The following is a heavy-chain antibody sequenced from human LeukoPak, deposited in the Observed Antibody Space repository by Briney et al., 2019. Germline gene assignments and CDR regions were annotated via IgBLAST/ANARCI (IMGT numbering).Heavy chain of an antibody. CDR2: ISDSGGST. CDR1: GFTFSSYA. V-gene: IGHV3-23*01. D-gene: IGHD2-15*01. CDR3: AKSPYGAGDIFDF. Sequence: GRSLRLSCAASGFTFSSYAMSWVRQAPGKGLEWVSSISDSGGSTYYTDSVKGRFTISRDNSKNTLYLQMNSLRAEDTAVYYCAKSPYGAGDIFDFWGQGTLVTVSS. J-gene: IGHJ4*02.